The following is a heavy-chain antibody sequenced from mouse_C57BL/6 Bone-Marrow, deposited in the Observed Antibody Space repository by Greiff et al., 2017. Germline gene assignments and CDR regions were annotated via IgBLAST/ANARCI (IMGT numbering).Heavy chain of an antibody. D-gene: IGHD2-4*01. V-gene: IGHV5-6*02. CDR3: ARHSIYYDSVVPLFAY. J-gene: IGHJ3*01. CDR2: ISSGGSYT. CDR1: GFTFSSYG. Sequence: EVKLVESGGDLVKPGGSLKLSCAASGFTFSSYGMSWVRQTPDKRLEWVATISSGGSYTYYPDSVKGRFTISRDNAKNTLYLQMSIRKSEDTAMYYCARHSIYYDSVVPLFAYWGQGTLVTVSA.